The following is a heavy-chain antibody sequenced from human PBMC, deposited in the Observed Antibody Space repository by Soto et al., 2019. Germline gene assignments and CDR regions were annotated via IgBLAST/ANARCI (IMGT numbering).Heavy chain of an antibody. V-gene: IGHV4-39*01. CDR2: IYYSGST. Sequence: QVHQRESGPGLVKPSENLSLTCTVSGGSITSSSYYWGWIRQPPGKGLEWIGSIYYSGSTYYNPSLKSRVTISVDTSKNQFSLKLSSVTAADTAVYYCATQEVGGSYVYTFDPWGQGTLVTVSS. CDR3: ATQEVGGSYVYTFDP. D-gene: IGHD1-26*01. CDR1: GGSITSSSYY. J-gene: IGHJ5*02.